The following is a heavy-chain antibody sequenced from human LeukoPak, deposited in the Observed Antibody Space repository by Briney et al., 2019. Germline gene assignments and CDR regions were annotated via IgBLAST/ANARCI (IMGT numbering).Heavy chain of an antibody. CDR3: ARRNPWSYAFDI. J-gene: IGHJ3*02. V-gene: IGHV3-48*03. Sequence: GGSLRLSCAASGFTFSSHEMNWVRQAPGKGLEWVSYIGSSGSTIYYAGSVKGRFTISRDNAKNSLYLQMNSLRAEDTAVYYCARRNPWSYAFDIWGQGTMVTVSS. D-gene: IGHD1-14*01. CDR1: GFTFSSHE. CDR2: IGSSGSTI.